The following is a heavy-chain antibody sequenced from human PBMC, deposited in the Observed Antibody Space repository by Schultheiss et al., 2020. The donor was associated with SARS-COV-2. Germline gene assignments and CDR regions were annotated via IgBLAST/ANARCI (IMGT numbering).Heavy chain of an antibody. CDR1: GGSISSYY. CDR2: IYISGST. CDR3: ARSRRGIAAAGTTQVDAFDI. V-gene: IGHV4-4*07. J-gene: IGHJ3*02. Sequence: SQTLSLTCTVSGGSISSYYWSWIRQPAGKGLEWIGRIYISGSTNYSPSLKSRVTMSVDTSKNQFSLKLSSVTAADTAVYYCARSRRGIAAAGTTQVDAFDIWGQGTMVTVSS. D-gene: IGHD6-13*01.